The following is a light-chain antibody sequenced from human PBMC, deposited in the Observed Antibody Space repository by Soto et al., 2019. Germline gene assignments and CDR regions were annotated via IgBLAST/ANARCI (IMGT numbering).Light chain of an antibody. Sequence: DIPMTQSPSSLSASVGDRVSITCRASQGIRNYLAWYQQKPGKVPKVLIYAASTLQPGVPSRFSGSGSGTDFTLTISRLEPEDFAVYYCQQYGSSPRTFGQGTRLRL. CDR2: AAS. V-gene: IGKV1-27*01. CDR1: QGIRNY. CDR3: QQYGSSPRT. J-gene: IGKJ5*01.